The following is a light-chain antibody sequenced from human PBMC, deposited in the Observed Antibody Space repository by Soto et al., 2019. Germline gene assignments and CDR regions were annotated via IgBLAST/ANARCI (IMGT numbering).Light chain of an antibody. V-gene: IGKV3-11*01. CDR2: DAS. CDR1: QSITNS. J-gene: IGKJ4*01. CDR3: QQRSNWPSVT. Sequence: ESVLTQSPATLSLSPGDRATLSCRASQSITNSLAWYRHQPGQPPRLLIYDASKRATGIPARFIGSGSGTHFTLTISSLEPEDFGLYYCQQRSNWPSVTFGGGTKVDSK.